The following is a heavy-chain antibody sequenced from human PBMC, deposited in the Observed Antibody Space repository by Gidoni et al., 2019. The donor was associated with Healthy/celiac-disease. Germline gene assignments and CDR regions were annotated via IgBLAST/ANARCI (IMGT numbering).Heavy chain of an antibody. V-gene: IGHV4-30-4*01. CDR1: GGSSSSGDYY. CDR2: TYDSGST. J-gene: IGHJ4*02. CDR3: ARVVQGVSAYYFDY. D-gene: IGHD3-10*01. Sequence: QVQLQESGPGLVKPSQTLSLTCTVSGGSSSSGDYYWSWIRQPPGKGLEWIGYTYDSGSTYYTPSLKSRVTISVDTSKTQFSLMLSSVTAADTAVYYCARVVQGVSAYYFDYWGQGTLVTVSS.